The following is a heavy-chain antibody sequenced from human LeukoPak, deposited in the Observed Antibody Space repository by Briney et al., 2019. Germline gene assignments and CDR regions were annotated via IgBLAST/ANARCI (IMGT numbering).Heavy chain of an antibody. CDR2: MYISGST. Sequence: SAETLSLTCTVSGVSINNYYWSWIRQPAGKGLEWIGSMYISGSTTYNYSLKSRVTMSMDTSKTQFSLKLRSVTAADTAVYYCARGHPLLYGDGFDIWGQGTMVTVSS. CDR1: GVSINNYY. D-gene: IGHD1-26*01. V-gene: IGHV4-4*07. CDR3: ARGHPLLYGDGFDI. J-gene: IGHJ3*02.